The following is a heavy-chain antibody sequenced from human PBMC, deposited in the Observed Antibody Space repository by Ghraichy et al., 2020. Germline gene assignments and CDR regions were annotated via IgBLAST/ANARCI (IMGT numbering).Heavy chain of an antibody. CDR3: ASDALRTVTTDY. D-gene: IGHD4-11*01. V-gene: IGHV4-61*01. CDR1: GGSVSGGSYY. J-gene: IGHJ4*02. CDR2: IYYSGST. Sequence: SQTLSLTCTVSGGSVSGGSYYWTWIRQPPGKGLEWIGYIYYSGSTSYNPSLRSRITISVDTSKNQFSLKLSSVTAADTAVYYCASDALRTVTTDYWGQGTLVTVSS.